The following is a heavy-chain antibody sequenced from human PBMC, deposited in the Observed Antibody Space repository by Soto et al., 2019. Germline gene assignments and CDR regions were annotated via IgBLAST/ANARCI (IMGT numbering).Heavy chain of an antibody. J-gene: IGHJ5*02. Sequence: GGSLRLSRAASGLTFSSPAMRWVRQAPGKGLERVSAISSSGGSTYYADSVKGRFTISRDNSKNTLYLQMNSLRAEDTAVYYCAKMGGFDPWGQGTLVTVSS. CDR1: GLTFSSPA. CDR3: AKMGGFDP. CDR2: ISSSGGST. V-gene: IGHV3-23*01.